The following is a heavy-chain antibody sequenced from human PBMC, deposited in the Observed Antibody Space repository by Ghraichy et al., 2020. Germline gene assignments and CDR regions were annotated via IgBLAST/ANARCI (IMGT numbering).Heavy chain of an antibody. CDR3: ASGGPYSGSHNFWFDP. D-gene: IGHD1-26*01. CDR1: GGTFSRDA. Sequence: SVKVSCKVSGGTFSRDAISWVRQVPGQGLEWIGGIIPIPGSPNYAQKFQGRVTITADESTSTAYMELSSLRSEDTAVYYCASGGPYSGSHNFWFDPWGQGTLVTVSS. J-gene: IGHJ5*02. V-gene: IGHV1-69*13. CDR2: IIPIPGSP.